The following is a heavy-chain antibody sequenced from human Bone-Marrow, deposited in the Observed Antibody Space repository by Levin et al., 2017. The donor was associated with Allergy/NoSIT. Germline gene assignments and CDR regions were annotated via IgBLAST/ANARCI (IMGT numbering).Heavy chain of an antibody. J-gene: IGHJ3*02. CDR2: IKQDGSEK. V-gene: IGHV3-7*01. Sequence: LSLTCAASGFTFSSFWMIWVRQAPGKGLEWVANIKQDGSEKYYVDSVKGRFTISRDNAKNSLYLQMNSLRAEDTAVYYCAREPPIDAFDIWGQGTMVTVSS. CDR1: GFTFSSFW. CDR3: AREPPIDAFDI.